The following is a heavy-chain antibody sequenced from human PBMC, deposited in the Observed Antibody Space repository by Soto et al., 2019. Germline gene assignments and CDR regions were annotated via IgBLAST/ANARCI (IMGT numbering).Heavy chain of an antibody. CDR2: ISYDGSNK. CDR1: GFTFSSYA. Sequence: QVQLVESRGGVVQPGRSLKLSCAASGFTFSSYAMHRVRQAPGKGLEWVAVISYDGSNKYYADSVKGRFTISRDNSKNTLYLQMNSLRADDTAVYYCASTLDVWGQGTTVTVSS. V-gene: IGHV3-30-3*01. J-gene: IGHJ6*02. CDR3: ASTLDV.